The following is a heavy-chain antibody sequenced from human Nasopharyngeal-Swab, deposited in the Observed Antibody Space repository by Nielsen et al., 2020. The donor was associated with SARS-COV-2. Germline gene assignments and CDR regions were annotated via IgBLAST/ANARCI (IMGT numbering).Heavy chain of an antibody. J-gene: IGHJ3*02. CDR2: ISYDGSNK. CDR3: ARAHSGSYFGAFDI. CDR1: GFTFSSYE. D-gene: IGHD1-26*01. Sequence: GGSLRLSCAASGFTFSSYEMNWVRQAPGKGLEWVAVISYDGSNKYYADSVKGRFTISRDNSKNTLYLQMNSLRAEDTAVYYCARAHSGSYFGAFDIWGQGTMVTVSS. V-gene: IGHV3-30*04.